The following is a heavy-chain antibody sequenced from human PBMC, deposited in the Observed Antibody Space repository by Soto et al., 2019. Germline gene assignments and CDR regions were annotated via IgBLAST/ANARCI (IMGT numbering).Heavy chain of an antibody. CDR1: GGSISSGDYY. CDR3: ASQYCSSTSCPLDY. D-gene: IGHD2-2*01. CDR2: IYYSGST. J-gene: IGHJ4*02. V-gene: IGHV4-30-4*01. Sequence: SETLSLTCTVSGGSISSGDYYWSWIRQPPGKGLEWIGYIYYSGSTYYNPSLKSRVTMSVDTSKNQFSLKLSSVTAADTAVYYCASQYCSSTSCPLDYWGQGTLVTVSS.